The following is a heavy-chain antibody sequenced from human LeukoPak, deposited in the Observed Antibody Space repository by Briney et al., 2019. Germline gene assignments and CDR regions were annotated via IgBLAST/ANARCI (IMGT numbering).Heavy chain of an antibody. CDR2: INPNSGAT. CDR1: GYTFADHF. CDR3: AREGWEPNFDQ. V-gene: IGHV1-2*02. D-gene: IGHD1-26*01. Sequence: ASVKVSCKASGYTFADHFIHWVRQAPGPGLEWMGWINPNSGATNYAQNFQGRVTMTSDTSITTAYMELTSLTFNDTAVYYCAREGWEPNFDQWGQGTLVTVSS. J-gene: IGHJ4*02.